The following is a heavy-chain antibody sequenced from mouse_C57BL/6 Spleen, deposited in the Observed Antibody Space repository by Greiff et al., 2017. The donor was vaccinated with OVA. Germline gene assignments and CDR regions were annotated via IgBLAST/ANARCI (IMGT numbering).Heavy chain of an antibody. CDR3: LTSVVPYDAIDY. CDR2: IDPETGAT. V-gene: IGHV1-15*01. Sequence: VPLQKSGAELVRPGASVTLSCKASGYTLTDSAMHWVKQTPLHGLEWIGAIDPETGATANTQKFKSKAILTADKSSSTASMKLRSLTAGDSAVYYSLTSVVPYDAIDYWGQGTSVTVSS. J-gene: IGHJ4*01. D-gene: IGHD1-1*01. CDR1: GYTLTDSA.